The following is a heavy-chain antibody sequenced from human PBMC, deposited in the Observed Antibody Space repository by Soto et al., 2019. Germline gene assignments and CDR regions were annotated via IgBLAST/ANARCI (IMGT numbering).Heavy chain of an antibody. CDR3: ARRRTSYGMDV. CDR1: GGSIRTYNYY. Sequence: SENLSLTCDVSGGSIRTYNYYWGRIRQPPGKGLEWIGSIDYSGSTYYNPSLKSRVTISVDASKNQFSLKVSSGTAADTAVYYCARRRTSYGMDVWGQGTTVPVSS. V-gene: IGHV4-39*01. J-gene: IGHJ6*02. CDR2: IDYSGST.